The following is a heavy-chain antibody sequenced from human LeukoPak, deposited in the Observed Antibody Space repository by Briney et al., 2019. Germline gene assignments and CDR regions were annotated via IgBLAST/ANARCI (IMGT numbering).Heavy chain of an antibody. CDR2: INHSGST. CDR3: ARHRRSSGFDY. D-gene: IGHD6-19*01. Sequence: NSSETLSLTCTVSGGSISSYYWSWIRQPPGKGLEWIGEINHSGSTNYNPSLKSRVTISVDTSKNQFSLKLSSVTAADTAVYYCARHRRSSGFDYWGQGTLVTVSS. CDR1: GGSISSYY. J-gene: IGHJ4*02. V-gene: IGHV4-34*01.